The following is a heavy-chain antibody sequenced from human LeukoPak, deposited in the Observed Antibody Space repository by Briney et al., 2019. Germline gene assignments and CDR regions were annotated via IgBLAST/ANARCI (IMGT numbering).Heavy chain of an antibody. CDR3: ARLGYYDSSGYVTARDF. CDR1: GGSISTYY. Sequence: SETLSLTCTVSGGSISTYYWSWIRQPPGKGLEWIGYIYYSGSTNYNPSLKSRVTISVDTSKNQFSLKLSSVTAADTAVYYCARLGYYDSSGYVTARDFWGQGTLVTVSS. CDR2: IYYSGST. V-gene: IGHV4-59*08. J-gene: IGHJ4*02. D-gene: IGHD3-22*01.